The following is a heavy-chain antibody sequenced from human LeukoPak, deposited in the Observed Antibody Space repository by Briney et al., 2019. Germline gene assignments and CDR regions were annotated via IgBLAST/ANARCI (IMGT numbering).Heavy chain of an antibody. D-gene: IGHD6-13*01. CDR3: ARVRAIAAAGQYDAFDI. Sequence: GASVKVSCKASGYTFTAYYMNWVRQAPGQGLEWMGWINPNTGDTDYAQNFQGRVTMTRDKSISTAYMELSRLRFDDTAVYYCARVRAIAAAGQYDAFDIWGQGTMVTVSS. V-gene: IGHV1-2*02. CDR2: INPNTGDT. J-gene: IGHJ3*02. CDR1: GYTFTAYY.